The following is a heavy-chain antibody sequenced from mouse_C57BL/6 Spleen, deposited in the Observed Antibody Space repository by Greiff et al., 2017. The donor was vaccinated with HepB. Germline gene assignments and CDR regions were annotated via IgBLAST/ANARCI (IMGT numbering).Heavy chain of an antibody. V-gene: IGHV1-19*01. CDR3: AREDYYGSRGFAY. D-gene: IGHD1-1*01. Sequence: VQLQQSGPVLVKPGASVKMSCKASGYTFTDYYMNWVKQSHGKSLEWIGVINPYNGGTSYNQKFKGKATLTVDKSSSTAYMELNSLTSEDSAVYYCAREDYYGSRGFAYWGQGTLVTVSA. CDR1: GYTFTDYY. CDR2: INPYNGGT. J-gene: IGHJ3*01.